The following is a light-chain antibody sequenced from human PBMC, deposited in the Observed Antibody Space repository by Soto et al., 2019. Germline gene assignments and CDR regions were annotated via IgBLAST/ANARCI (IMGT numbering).Light chain of an antibody. Sequence: DIHMTQSPATLSASVGDRVAITCRASQSVSIWLAWYQQKPGNAPRLLIYEASSLKSGVPSRFSGSGSGTEFTLTISSLQPDDFATYYCQQYYDYPWMFGQWTKVEIK. V-gene: IGKV1-5*01. CDR3: QQYYDYPWM. J-gene: IGKJ1*01. CDR1: QSVSIW. CDR2: EAS.